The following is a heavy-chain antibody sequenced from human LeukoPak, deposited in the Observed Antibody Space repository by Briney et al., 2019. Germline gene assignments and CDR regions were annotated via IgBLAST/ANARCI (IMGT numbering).Heavy chain of an antibody. J-gene: IGHJ4*02. Sequence: GRSLRLSCAASGFTFSSYAMHWVRQAPRKGLEWVAVISYDGSNKYYADSVKGRFTISRDNSKNTLYLQMNSLRAEDTAVYYCARGDVLRPYYYDSSGYYVFDYWGQGTLVTVSS. CDR1: GFTFSSYA. V-gene: IGHV3-30-3*01. D-gene: IGHD3-22*01. CDR3: ARGDVLRPYYYDSSGYYVFDY. CDR2: ISYDGSNK.